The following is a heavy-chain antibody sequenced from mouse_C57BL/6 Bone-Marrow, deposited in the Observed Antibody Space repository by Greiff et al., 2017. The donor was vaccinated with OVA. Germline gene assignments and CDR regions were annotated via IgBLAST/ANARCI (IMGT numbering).Heavy chain of an antibody. Sequence: EVQLQQSGAELVRPGASVKLSCTASGFNIKDYYMHWVKQRPEQGLEWIGRIDPEDGDTEYAPKFQGKATMTADTSSNTAYLQLSSLTSEDTAVYYCTTGWIYYDYDDFLRAYWGQGTLVTVSA. D-gene: IGHD2-4*01. J-gene: IGHJ3*01. CDR2: IDPEDGDT. V-gene: IGHV14-1*01. CDR3: TTGWIYYDYDDFLRAY. CDR1: GFNIKDYY.